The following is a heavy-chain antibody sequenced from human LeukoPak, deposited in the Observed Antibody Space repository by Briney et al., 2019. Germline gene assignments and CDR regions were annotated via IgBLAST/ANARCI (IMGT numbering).Heavy chain of an antibody. CDR3: ARRYQLPGDAFDI. CDR2: IKQDGSEK. D-gene: IGHD2-2*01. J-gene: IGHJ3*02. CDR1: GFTFSGYW. V-gene: IGHV3-7*01. Sequence: PGGSLRLSCAASGFTFSGYWMSWVRQAPGKGLEWVANIKQDGSEKYYVDSVKGRFTISRDNAKNSLYLQMNSLRAEDTAVYYCARRYQLPGDAFDIWGQGTMVTVSS.